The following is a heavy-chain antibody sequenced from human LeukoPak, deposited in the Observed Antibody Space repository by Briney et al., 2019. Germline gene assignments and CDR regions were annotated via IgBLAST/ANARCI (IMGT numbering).Heavy chain of an antibody. V-gene: IGHV3-48*01. Sequence: PGGSLRLSCAASEFTFSNYWMNWVRQPPGKGLEWLSYISSRSSAIYYADSVKGRFTISRDDAKNSLYLQMNSLRVEDTAVYYCAGASWFGEWIQWGHGTLVTVSS. CDR1: EFTFSNYW. D-gene: IGHD3-10*01. CDR3: AGASWFGEWIQ. J-gene: IGHJ4*01. CDR2: ISSRSSAI.